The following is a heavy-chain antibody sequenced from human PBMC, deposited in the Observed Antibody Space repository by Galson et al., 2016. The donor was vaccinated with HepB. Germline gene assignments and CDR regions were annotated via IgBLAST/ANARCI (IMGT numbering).Heavy chain of an antibody. J-gene: IGHJ3*02. D-gene: IGHD5-12*01. CDR3: AIGYGAETPGDAFDI. Sequence: SLRLSCADSGLTFSNYPMNWVRQAPGKGLEWVSTISVGGGDTYYADSLRGRFTISRDDSKKTLYLQMRRLTSDDTAVYYCAIGYGAETPGDAFDIWGRGTVVTVSS. V-gene: IGHV3-23*01. CDR1: GLTFSNYP. CDR2: ISVGGGDT.